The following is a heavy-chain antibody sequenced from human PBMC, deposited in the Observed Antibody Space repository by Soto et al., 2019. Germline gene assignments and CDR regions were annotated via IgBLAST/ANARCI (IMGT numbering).Heavy chain of an antibody. V-gene: IGHV4-61*01. CDR2: IHYSGST. CDR1: GGSVNIGTYY. D-gene: IGHD1-1*01. Sequence: QVQLQESGPGLVKPSETLSLTCTVPGGSVNIGTYYWSWIRQPPGKGLEWIGFIHYSGSTNYNPSLKSGGELAEDSTKNHRARKLTTLKAAERAENNCGGGEEAYKTAHWGRGTLVTVSS. CDR3: GGGEEAYKTAH. J-gene: IGHJ4*02.